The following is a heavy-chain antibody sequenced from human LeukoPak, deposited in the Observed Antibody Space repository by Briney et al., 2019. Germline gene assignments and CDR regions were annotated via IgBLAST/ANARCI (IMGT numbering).Heavy chain of an antibody. CDR1: GYTFTSYG. V-gene: IGHV1-18*01. Sequence: ASVKVSCKASGYTFTSYGISWVRQAPGQGLEWMGWISAYNGNTNYAQKLQGRVTMTTDTSTSTAYMELRGLRSDDTAVYYCARLFGELLEPYYFDYWGQGTLVTVSS. CDR2: ISAYNGNT. J-gene: IGHJ4*02. CDR3: ARLFGELLEPYYFDY. D-gene: IGHD3-10*02.